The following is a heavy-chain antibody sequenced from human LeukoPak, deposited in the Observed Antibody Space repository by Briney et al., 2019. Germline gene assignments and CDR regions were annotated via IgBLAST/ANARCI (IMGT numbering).Heavy chain of an antibody. CDR1: GDSVSSNSAA. CDR3: ARAGTMVTTGPYNWFDP. CDR2: TYYRSKWYD. Sequence: SQTLSLTCAISGDSVSSNSAAWNWIRQSPSRGLEWLGRTYYRSKWYDDYAVSVKSRITINPDTSKNQFSLQLNSVTPEDTAVYYCARAGTMVTTGPYNWFDPWGQGTLVTVSS. J-gene: IGHJ5*02. V-gene: IGHV6-1*01. D-gene: IGHD4-17*01.